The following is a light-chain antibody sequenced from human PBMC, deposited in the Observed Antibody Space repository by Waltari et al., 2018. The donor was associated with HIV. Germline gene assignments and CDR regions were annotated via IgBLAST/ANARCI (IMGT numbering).Light chain of an antibody. CDR3: CSYAGSSTPWV. CDR1: SSDVGSYNL. CDR2: EVS. J-gene: IGLJ3*02. V-gene: IGLV2-23*02. Sequence: QSALTQPASVSGSPGQSITISCTGISSDVGSYNLVSWYQQHPGKAPKLMIFEVSKRPSGVSDRFSGSKSGNTASLTISGLQAEDEADYYCCSYAGSSTPWVFGGGTKLTVL.